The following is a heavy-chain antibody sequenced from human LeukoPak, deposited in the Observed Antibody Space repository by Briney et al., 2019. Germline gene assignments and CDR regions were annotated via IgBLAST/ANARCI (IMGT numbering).Heavy chain of an antibody. CDR2: IYTSGST. D-gene: IGHD3-22*01. V-gene: IGHV4-4*09. J-gene: IGHJ4*02. Sequence: SETLSLTCTVSGGSISSYYWSWIRQPPGKGLEWIGYIYTSGSTNYNPSLKSRVTISVDTSKNQFSLKLSSVTAADTAVYYCATGYYYDSSASRFDYWGQGTLVTVSS. CDR3: ATGYYYDSSASRFDY. CDR1: GGSISSYY.